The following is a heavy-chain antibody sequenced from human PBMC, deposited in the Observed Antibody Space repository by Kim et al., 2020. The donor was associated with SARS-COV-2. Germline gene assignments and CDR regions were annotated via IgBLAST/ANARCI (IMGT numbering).Heavy chain of an antibody. CDR1: GDSVSGNTIT. Sequence: SQTLSLTCAISGDSVSGNTITWNWIRQSPSRGLEWLGRTYYRSKWENEYALSVESRIVINTDTSKNQFSLQLNSVTPDDTAVYYCARWGPSVAEAGFDYWGQGTLVTVSS. J-gene: IGHJ4*02. V-gene: IGHV6-1*01. D-gene: IGHD6-19*01. CDR3: ARWGPSVAEAGFDY. CDR2: TYYRSKWEN.